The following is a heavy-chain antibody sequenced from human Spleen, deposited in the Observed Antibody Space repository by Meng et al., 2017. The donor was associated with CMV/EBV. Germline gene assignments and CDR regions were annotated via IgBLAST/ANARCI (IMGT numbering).Heavy chain of an antibody. CDR3: ARTQSYYGSGTYNWFDP. V-gene: IGHV1-8*01. J-gene: IGHJ5*02. Sequence: YLVTSYDINWVRQATGQGLEWMGWMNPNSGQTGYAKKFQGRVSFTRNTSMRTAYMELSSLRSEDTAVYFCARTQSYYGSGTYNWFDPWGQGTLVTVSS. CDR2: MNPNSGQT. CDR1: YLVTSYD. D-gene: IGHD3-10*01.